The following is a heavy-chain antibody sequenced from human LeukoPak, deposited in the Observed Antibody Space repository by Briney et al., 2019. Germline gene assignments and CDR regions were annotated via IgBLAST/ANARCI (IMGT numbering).Heavy chain of an antibody. CDR2: MNPNSGNT. D-gene: IGHD3-3*01. Sequence: ASVKVSCKASGYTFTSYDINWVRQATGQGLEWMGWMNPNSGNTGYAQKFQGRVTMTRNTSISTAYMELSSLRSEDTAVYYCARHTWGYDFWSGPYYYYYMDVWSKGTTVTVSS. CDR3: ARHTWGYDFWSGPYYYYYMDV. J-gene: IGHJ6*03. V-gene: IGHV1-8*01. CDR1: GYTFTSYD.